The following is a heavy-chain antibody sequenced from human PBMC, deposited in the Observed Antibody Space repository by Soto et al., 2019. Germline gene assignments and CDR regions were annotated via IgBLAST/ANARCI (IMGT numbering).Heavy chain of an antibody. CDR3: ARFYGDYLNYFDC. CDR1: GFTFSDYY. CDR2: IGSSGSTI. D-gene: IGHD4-17*01. V-gene: IGHV3-11*01. Sequence: GGSLRLSCAASGFTFSDYYMSWIRQAPGKGLEWVSYIGSSGSTIYYADSVKGRFTISRDNAKNSLYLQMNSLRAEDTAVYYCARFYGDYLNYFDCWGQGTLVTVSS. J-gene: IGHJ4*02.